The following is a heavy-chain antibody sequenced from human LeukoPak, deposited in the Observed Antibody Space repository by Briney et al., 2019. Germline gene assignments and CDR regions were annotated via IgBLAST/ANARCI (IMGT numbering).Heavy chain of an antibody. CDR2: INPSGGST. CDR1: GYTFTSYY. Sequence: ASVKVSCKASGYTFTSYYMHWVRQAPGQGLEWMGIINPSGGSTSYAQKFQGRVTMTRDVSTSTVYMELSSLRSEDTAVYYCARDFRAAMVSDWFDPWGQGTLVTVSS. V-gene: IGHV1-46*01. CDR3: ARDFRAAMVSDWFDP. J-gene: IGHJ5*02. D-gene: IGHD5-18*01.